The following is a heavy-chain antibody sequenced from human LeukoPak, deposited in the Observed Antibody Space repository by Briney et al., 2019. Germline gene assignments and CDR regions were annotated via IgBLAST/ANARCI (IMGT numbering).Heavy chain of an antibody. CDR2: INPNTGGT. Sequence: AASVKVSFRASDYTFTNYYMHWVRQAPGQGLEWMGRINPNTGGTNYAQKFQGRVTVTIDTSVSTSYVEVNSLESDDTAVYYCAKGDSSGRRFFDYWGQGTVVTVSS. CDR3: AKGDSSGRRFFDY. J-gene: IGHJ4*02. D-gene: IGHD6-19*01. CDR1: DYTFTNYY. V-gene: IGHV1-2*06.